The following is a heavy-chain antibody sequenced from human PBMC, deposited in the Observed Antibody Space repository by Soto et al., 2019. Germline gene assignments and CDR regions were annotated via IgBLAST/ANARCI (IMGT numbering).Heavy chain of an antibody. D-gene: IGHD2-2*01. CDR3: ARGYCSSTSCPNFDY. CDR1: GGTFSSYA. V-gene: IGHV1-69*06. CDR2: IIPIFGTA. J-gene: IGHJ4*02. Sequence: GASVKVSCKASGGTFSSYAISWVRQAPGQGLEWMGGIIPIFGTANYAQKFQGRVTITADKSTSTAYMELGSLRSEDTAVYYCARGYCSSTSCPNFDYWGQGTLVTVS.